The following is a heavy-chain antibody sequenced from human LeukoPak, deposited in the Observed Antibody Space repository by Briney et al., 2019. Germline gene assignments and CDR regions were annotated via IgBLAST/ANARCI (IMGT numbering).Heavy chain of an antibody. D-gene: IGHD2-15*01. CDR3: ARDPLHSVVAFDL. CDR1: GYTFTGYY. V-gene: IGHV1-2*02. J-gene: IGHJ2*01. Sequence: ASVKVSCKASGYTFTGYYMHWVRQAPGQGLEWMGWINPNSGGTNYAQKFQGRVTMTRDTSISTAYMELSRLRSDDTGVYYCARDPLHSVVAFDLWGRGTLVTVSS. CDR2: INPNSGGT.